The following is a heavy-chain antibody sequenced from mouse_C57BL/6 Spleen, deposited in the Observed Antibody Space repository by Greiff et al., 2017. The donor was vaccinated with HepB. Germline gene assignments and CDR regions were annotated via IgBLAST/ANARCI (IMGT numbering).Heavy chain of an antibody. CDR1: GFTFSDYG. V-gene: IGHV5-17*01. CDR2: ISSGSSTI. J-gene: IGHJ4*01. Sequence: EVMLVESGGGLVKPGGSLKLSCAASGFTFSDYGMHWVRQAPEKGLEWVAYISSGSSTIYYADTVKGRFTISRDNAKNTLFLQMTSLRSEDTAMYYCAREGYYPMDYWGQGTSVTVSS. CDR3: AREGYYPMDY.